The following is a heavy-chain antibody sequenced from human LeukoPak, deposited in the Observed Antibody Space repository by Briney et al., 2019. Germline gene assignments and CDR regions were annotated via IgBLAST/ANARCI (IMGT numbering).Heavy chain of an antibody. J-gene: IGHJ4*02. Sequence: PSETLSLTCAVSGYSISSGYYWGWIRQPPGKGLEWIGSIYHSGSTYYNPSLKSRVTISVDTSKNQFSLKLSSVTAADTAVYFCARVSGYYGVGSYYLDSWGQGTLVTVSS. D-gene: IGHD3-10*01. CDR3: ARVSGYYGVGSYYLDS. CDR1: GYSISSGYY. CDR2: IYHSGST. V-gene: IGHV4-38-2*01.